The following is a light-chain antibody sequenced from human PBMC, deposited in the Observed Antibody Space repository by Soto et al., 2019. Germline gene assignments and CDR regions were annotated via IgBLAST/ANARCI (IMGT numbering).Light chain of an antibody. V-gene: IGLV3-21*02. J-gene: IGLJ2*01. CDR1: DIGHKS. CDR3: QVWDSSGDHVV. CDR2: EDR. Sequence: SYELTQAPSVSVAPGQTARITCGGNDIGHKSVHWYRQKSGQAPVLVVYEDRDRPSGIPERFSGSNVGNTATLTINKVEAGDEADYYCQVWDSSGDHVVFGGGTKLTVL.